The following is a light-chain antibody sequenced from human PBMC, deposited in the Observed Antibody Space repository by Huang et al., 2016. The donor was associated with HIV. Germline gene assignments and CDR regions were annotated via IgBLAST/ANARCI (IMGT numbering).Light chain of an antibody. J-gene: IGKJ4*02. CDR2: AAS. CDR1: QSTRNY. Sequence: DIQMTQSPSSLSASVGDRVTITCRASQSTRNYLNWYQQKPGKAPKLLIYAASSLQSGVPSRFSGSGSGTDITLTISRLQPEDCATYYCQQHYSPLGFGGGTKVEIK. CDR3: QQHYSPLG. V-gene: IGKV1-39*01.